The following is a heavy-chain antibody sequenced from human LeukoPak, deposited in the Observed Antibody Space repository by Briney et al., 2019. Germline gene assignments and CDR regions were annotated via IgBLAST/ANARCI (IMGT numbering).Heavy chain of an antibody. D-gene: IGHD3-3*01. CDR3: ARHGGSGSFDY. Sequence: SETLSLTCTVSGGSISSYYWSWLRQPPGKGLEWIGYSSYNGNTSPHPSVKSRDTISVDTNKNQFSLRLGSVTAADTAVYYCARHGGSGSFDYWGQGTLVTVSS. CDR1: GGSISSYY. CDR2: SSYNGNT. J-gene: IGHJ4*02. V-gene: IGHV4-59*08.